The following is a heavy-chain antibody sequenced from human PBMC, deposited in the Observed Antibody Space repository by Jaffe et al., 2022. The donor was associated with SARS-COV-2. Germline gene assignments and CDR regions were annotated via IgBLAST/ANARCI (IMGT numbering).Heavy chain of an antibody. CDR1: TFIFSNYA. V-gene: IGHV3-23*04. J-gene: IGHJ3*02. Sequence: EVQLVESGGGLVQPGGSLRLSCAASTFIFSNYAMSWVRQPPGKGLEWVSSISGGGANTYYADSVKGRFTISRDNSKNTLYLQMNSLRAEDTAVYYCAKRVSWVGATSRAFDIWGQGTMVTVSS. CDR2: ISGGGANT. D-gene: IGHD1-26*01. CDR3: AKRVSWVGATSRAFDI.